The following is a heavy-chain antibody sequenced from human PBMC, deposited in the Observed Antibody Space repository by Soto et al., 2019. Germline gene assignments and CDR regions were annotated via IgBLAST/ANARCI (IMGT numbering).Heavy chain of an antibody. D-gene: IGHD3-22*01. CDR3: ALRSMAVVPEY. J-gene: IGHJ4*02. CDR1: GDSISSYY. CDR2: LYYGRSA. V-gene: IGHV4-59*01. Sequence: QVQLQESGPGLVKPSETLSLTCAVSGDSISSYYCMWIRQPPGKGLESIGYLYYGRSANYNPSLKSRVTWSVDTSTNQCSLTLSSMTAADTAVYYYALRSMAVVPEYWGQGTLVTVSS.